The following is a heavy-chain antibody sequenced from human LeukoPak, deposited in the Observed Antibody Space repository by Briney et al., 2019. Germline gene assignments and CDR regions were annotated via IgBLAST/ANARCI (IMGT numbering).Heavy chain of an antibody. CDR3: ARDFQSQVQLWFEYYYYMDV. Sequence: GGSLRLSCAASGFTFSTYAMSWVRQAPGKGLEWVSDISGTGATYYGDSVKGRFTISRDNSKNTLYLQMNSLRVEDTAVYYCARDFQSQVQLWFEYYYYMDVWGKGTTVTVSS. CDR1: GFTFSTYA. V-gene: IGHV3-23*01. CDR2: ISGTGAT. D-gene: IGHD5-18*01. J-gene: IGHJ6*03.